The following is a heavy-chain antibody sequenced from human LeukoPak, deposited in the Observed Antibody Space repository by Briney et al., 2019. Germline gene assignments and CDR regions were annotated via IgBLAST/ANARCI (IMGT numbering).Heavy chain of an antibody. J-gene: IGHJ4*02. CDR2: THRSGSP. V-gene: IGHV4-4*02. CDR3: AREILGGFNPGAY. D-gene: IGHD1-14*01. Sequence: SETLSLTCTVALDSTTSNFWSWVRQPAGKGLEWIGETHRSGSPNYNPSLQSRVTISIDRSRNQIVLELSSVTAADTAVYYCAREILGGFNPGAYWGQGILVTVSS. CDR1: LDSTTSNF.